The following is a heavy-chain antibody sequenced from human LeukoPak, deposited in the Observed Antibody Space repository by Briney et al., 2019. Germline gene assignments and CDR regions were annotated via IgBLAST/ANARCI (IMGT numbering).Heavy chain of an antibody. D-gene: IGHD5-12*01. J-gene: IGHJ4*02. Sequence: PGGSLRLSCATSGFTVSSSYLSWVRQAPGKGLEWVSVIYSDGSTYYADPVKGRFTISRDNSKNTLFLQMNSLRAEDTAVYYCARWVVATMFDYWGQGTLVTVSS. CDR3: ARWVVATMFDY. V-gene: IGHV3-66*01. CDR2: IYSDGST. CDR1: GFTVSSSY.